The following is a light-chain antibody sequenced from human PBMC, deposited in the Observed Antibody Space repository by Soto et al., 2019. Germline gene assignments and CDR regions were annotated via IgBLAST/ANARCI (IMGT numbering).Light chain of an antibody. J-gene: IGKJ2*01. Sequence: DIVMTQSPDSLAVSLGERATINCKSSQSVLSSSNNKNFLAWYQQKPGQSPKLLIYWASTRESGVPDRFSGSGSGTDFTLTISSLQAEDVAVYYCQQYYRIPYTFGHGTKLESK. CDR1: QSVLSSSNNKNF. CDR2: WAS. V-gene: IGKV4-1*01. CDR3: QQYYRIPYT.